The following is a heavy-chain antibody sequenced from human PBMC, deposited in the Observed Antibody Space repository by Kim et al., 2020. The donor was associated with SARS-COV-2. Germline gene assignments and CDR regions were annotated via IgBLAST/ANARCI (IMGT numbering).Heavy chain of an antibody. CDR3: AREGGGLGRAFDI. D-gene: IGHD3-16*01. J-gene: IGHJ3*02. CDR2: ISYDGSNK. Sequence: GGSLRLSCAASGFTFSSYAMHWVRQAPGKGLEWVAVISYDGSNKYYADSVKGRFTISRDNSKNTLYLQMNSLRAEDTAVYYCAREGGGLGRAFDIWGQGTMVIVSS. CDR1: GFTFSSYA. V-gene: IGHV3-30*04.